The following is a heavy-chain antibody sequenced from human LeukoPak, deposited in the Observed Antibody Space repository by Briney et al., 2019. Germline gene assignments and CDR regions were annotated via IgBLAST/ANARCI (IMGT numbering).Heavy chain of an antibody. Sequence: SETLSLTCTVSGGSISSSSYYWGWIRQPPGKGLEWIGSIYYSGSTYYNPSLKSRVTISVDTSKDQFSLKLSSVTAADTAVYYCARLLSGGFDYWGQGTLVTVSS. V-gene: IGHV4-39*01. CDR1: GGSISSSSYY. CDR3: ARLLSGGFDY. J-gene: IGHJ4*02. CDR2: IYYSGST.